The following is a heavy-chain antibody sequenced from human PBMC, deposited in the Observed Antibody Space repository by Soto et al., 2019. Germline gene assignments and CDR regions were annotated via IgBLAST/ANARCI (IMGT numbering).Heavy chain of an antibody. J-gene: IGHJ6*03. V-gene: IGHV3-11*01. CDR2: ISSSGSTI. CDR1: GFTFSDYY. D-gene: IGHD4-17*01. CDR3: AGYDYGAYYYYYYMDV. Sequence: QVQLVESGGGLVKPGGSLRLSCAASGFTFSDYYMSWIRQAPGKGLEWVSYISSSGSTIYYADSVKGRFTISRDNAKNSLYRQMNSLRAEDTAVYYCAGYDYGAYYYYYYMDVWGKGTTVTVSS.